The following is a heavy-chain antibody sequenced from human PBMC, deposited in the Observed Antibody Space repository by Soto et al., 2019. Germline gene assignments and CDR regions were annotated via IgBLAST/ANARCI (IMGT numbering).Heavy chain of an antibody. D-gene: IGHD2-21*02. CDR3: ARSIVVVTALTY. Sequence: ASVKVSCKASGYTFTSYAMHWVRQAPGQRLEWMGWINAGNGNTKYSQKFQGRVTITRDTSASTAYMELSSLRSEDTAVYYCARSIVVVTALTYWCQGTLVTVSS. CDR1: GYTFTSYA. CDR2: INAGNGNT. J-gene: IGHJ4*02. V-gene: IGHV1-3*01.